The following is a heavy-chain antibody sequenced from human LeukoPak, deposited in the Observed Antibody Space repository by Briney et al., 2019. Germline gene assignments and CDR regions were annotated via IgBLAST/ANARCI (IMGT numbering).Heavy chain of an antibody. D-gene: IGHD3-3*01. Sequence: PGGSLRLSCAASGFTFSSYAMSWVRQAPGKGLEWVSAISGSGGSTYYADSVKGRFTISRDNSKNTLYLQMNSLRAEDTAVYYCAKDSIFGVVLCYFDYWGQGTLVTVSS. CDR1: GFTFSSYA. J-gene: IGHJ4*02. CDR2: ISGSGGST. CDR3: AKDSIFGVVLCYFDY. V-gene: IGHV3-23*01.